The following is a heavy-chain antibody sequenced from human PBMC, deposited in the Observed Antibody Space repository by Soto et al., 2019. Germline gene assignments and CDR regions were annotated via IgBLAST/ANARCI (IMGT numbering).Heavy chain of an antibody. V-gene: IGHV3-49*03. Sequence: GGSLRLSCTASGFTFGDYAMSWFRQAPGKGLEWVGFIRSKAYGGTTEYAASVKGRFTISRDDSKSIAYLQMNSLKTEDTAVYYCTRDAEITFYYYMDVWGKGTTVTVSS. CDR3: TRDAEITFYYYMDV. CDR1: GFTFGDYA. D-gene: IGHD3-10*01. CDR2: IRSKAYGGTT. J-gene: IGHJ6*03.